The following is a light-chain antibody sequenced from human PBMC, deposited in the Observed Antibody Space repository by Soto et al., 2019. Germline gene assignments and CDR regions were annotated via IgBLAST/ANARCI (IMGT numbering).Light chain of an antibody. CDR3: QQYHSYSRT. CDR1: QSISSW. CDR2: KAS. V-gene: IGKV1-5*03. J-gene: IGKJ1*01. Sequence: DIQMTQSPSTLSASVGDRVTITCRASQSISSWLAWYQQKPGKAPKLLIYKASTLKSGVPSRFSGSGSGTEFTLTISSLQPDDFATYYCQQYHSYSRTFGQGTKVDI.